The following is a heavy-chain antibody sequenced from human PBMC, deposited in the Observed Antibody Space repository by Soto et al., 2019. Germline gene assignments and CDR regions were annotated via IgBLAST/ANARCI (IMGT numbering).Heavy chain of an antibody. CDR1: GFTFSDHY. CDR3: ARGPYDFWSGYYIDY. CDR2: TRNKANSYTT. V-gene: IGHV3-72*01. Sequence: GGSLRLSCAASGFTFSDHYMDWVRQAPGKGLEWVGRTRNKANSYTTEYAASVKGRFTISRDDSKNSLYLQMNSLKTEDTAVYYCARGPYDFWSGYYIDYWGQGTLVTVSS. D-gene: IGHD3-3*01. J-gene: IGHJ4*02.